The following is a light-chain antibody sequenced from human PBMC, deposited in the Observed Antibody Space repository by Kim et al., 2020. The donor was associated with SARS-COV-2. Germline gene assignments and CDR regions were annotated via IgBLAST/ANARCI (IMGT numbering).Light chain of an antibody. V-gene: IGKV3-11*01. CDR2: DAS. CDR3: LQRGNWPLT. Sequence: EIVLTQSPATLSLSPGERATLSCRASQSVTSYLAWYQQKPGQAPRLLIYDASNRATGIPARFSGSGSGTDFTLTISSLEPEDFAVYFCLQRGNWPLTFGGGTKVYIK. CDR1: QSVTSY. J-gene: IGKJ4*01.